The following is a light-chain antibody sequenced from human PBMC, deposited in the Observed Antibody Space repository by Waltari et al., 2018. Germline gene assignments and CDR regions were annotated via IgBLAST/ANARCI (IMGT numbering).Light chain of an antibody. Sequence: EIVLTQSPAILSFSPGERATLSCRASQSVGTYLAWYQQRRGQSPRLLIYDASYRATGIPARFSGSGSETDFTLTISSLQPEDFAVYYCQQRRNWPLTFGGGTRVQI. J-gene: IGKJ4*01. CDR1: QSVGTY. CDR3: QQRRNWPLT. V-gene: IGKV3-11*01. CDR2: DAS.